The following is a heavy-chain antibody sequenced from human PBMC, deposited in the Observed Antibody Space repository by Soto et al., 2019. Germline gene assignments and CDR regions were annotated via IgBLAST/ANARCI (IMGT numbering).Heavy chain of an antibody. CDR2: IIPIFGTA. Sequence: QVQLVQSGAEVKKPGSSVKVSCKAPGGTFSSYAISWVRQAPGQGLEWMGGIIPIFGTANYAQKFQGRVRITADESTITGYMELSSLRSEDTAVYYCARSQGGSSSLDIYYYYYYGMDVWGQGTTVTVSS. V-gene: IGHV1-69*01. CDR1: GGTFSSYA. D-gene: IGHD2-15*01. J-gene: IGHJ6*02. CDR3: ARSQGGSSSLDIYYYYYYGMDV.